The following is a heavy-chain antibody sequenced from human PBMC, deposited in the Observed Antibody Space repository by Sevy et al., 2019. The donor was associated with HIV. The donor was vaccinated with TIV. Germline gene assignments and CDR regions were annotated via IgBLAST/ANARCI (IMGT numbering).Heavy chain of an antibody. J-gene: IGHJ2*01. Sequence: SETLSLTCTVSSGSITSSSYFWGWIRQPPGKGLEWMASVYYSGDTYYNPSFKSRATISIDTSTSTFSLQLTSVTAADAAVYFCARHGVHDYVWGTSGPFDVWGRGTRVTVSS. CDR2: VYYSGDT. V-gene: IGHV4-39*01. D-gene: IGHD3-16*01. CDR3: ARHGVHDYVWGTSGPFDV. CDR1: SGSITSSSYF.